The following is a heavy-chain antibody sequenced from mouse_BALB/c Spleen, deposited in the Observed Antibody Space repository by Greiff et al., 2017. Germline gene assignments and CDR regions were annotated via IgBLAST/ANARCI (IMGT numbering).Heavy chain of an antibody. Sequence: EVHLVESGGGLVKPGGSLKLSCAASGFTFSSYAMSWVRQTPEKRLEWVASISSGGSTYYPDSVKGRFTISRDNARNILYLQMSSLRSEDTAMYYCARGLYGNVDYWGQGTTLTVSS. CDR2: ISSGGST. CDR3: ARGLYGNVDY. D-gene: IGHD2-1*01. V-gene: IGHV5-6-5*01. J-gene: IGHJ2*01. CDR1: GFTFSSYA.